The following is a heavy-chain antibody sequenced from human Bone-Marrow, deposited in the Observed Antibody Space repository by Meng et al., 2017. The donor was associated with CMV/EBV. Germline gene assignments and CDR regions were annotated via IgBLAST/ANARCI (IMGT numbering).Heavy chain of an antibody. CDR1: GFTFSSYS. CDR2: ISSSSSYI. J-gene: IGHJ6*02. D-gene: IGHD6-19*01. CDR3: ARDFRSGWYYYGMDV. Sequence: GGSLRLSCVASGFTFSSYSMNWVRQAAGKGLEWVSSISSSSSYIYYEDSVKGRFTISRDNAKNSQYLQMNSLRAEDTAVYYCARDFRSGWYYYGMDVWGQGTTVTVSS. V-gene: IGHV3-21*01.